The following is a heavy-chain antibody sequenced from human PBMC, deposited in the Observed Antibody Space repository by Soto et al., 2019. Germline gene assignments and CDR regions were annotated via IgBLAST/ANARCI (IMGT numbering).Heavy chain of an antibody. CDR3: ARGAITIFGVVIPFDY. Sequence: GASVKVSCKASGYTFTSYGISWVRQAPGQGLEWMGWISAYNGNTNYAQKLQGRVTMTTDTSTSTAYMELRSLRSDDTAVYYCARGAITIFGVVIPFDYWGQGTLVTVSS. J-gene: IGHJ4*02. D-gene: IGHD3-3*01. CDR1: GYTFTSYG. V-gene: IGHV1-18*01. CDR2: ISAYNGNT.